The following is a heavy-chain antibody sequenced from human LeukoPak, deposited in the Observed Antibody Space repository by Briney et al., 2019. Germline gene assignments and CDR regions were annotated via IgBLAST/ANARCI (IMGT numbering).Heavy chain of an antibody. V-gene: IGHV4-59*01. CDR3: ARGSGGDSYYYYYYGKDV. J-gene: IGHJ6*02. CDR1: GGSISSYY. CDR2: IYYSGST. D-gene: IGHD3-10*01. Sequence: PSETLSLTCTVSGGSISSYYWSWIRQPPGKGLEWIGCIYYSGSTNYNPSLKSRVTISVDTSKNQFSLKLSSVTAADTAVYYCARGSGGDSYYYYYYGKDVWGQGTTVTVSS.